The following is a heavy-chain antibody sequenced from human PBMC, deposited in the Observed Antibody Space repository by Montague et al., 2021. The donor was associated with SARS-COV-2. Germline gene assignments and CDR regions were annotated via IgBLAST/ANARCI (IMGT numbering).Heavy chain of an antibody. V-gene: IGHV4-31*03. Sequence: TLSLTCTVSGGSISSGGYYWSWIRPHPGKGLEWIGYIYYSGSTYYNPSLKSRVTISVDTSKNQFSLKLSSVTAADTAVYYCARANGRIPIFGVVIILELDYWGQGTLVTVSS. CDR3: ARANGRIPIFGVVIILELDY. CDR2: IYYSGST. J-gene: IGHJ4*02. D-gene: IGHD3-3*01. CDR1: GGSISSGGYY.